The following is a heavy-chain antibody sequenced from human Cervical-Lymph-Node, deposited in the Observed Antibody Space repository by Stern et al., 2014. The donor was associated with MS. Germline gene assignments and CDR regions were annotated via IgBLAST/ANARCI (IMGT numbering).Heavy chain of an antibody. Sequence: MHLVESGSEVKKPGASVKVSCKASEYTHNNYLIHWVRQAPGQRPDWMGVINPSGATNYAQKVQDRVTMTTDASTSTFYMELSRLRSEDTAVYYCAVRYCSGGRCYSVPDVWGQGTTVIVSS. CDR1: EYTHNNYL. CDR3: AVRYCSGGRCYSVPDV. J-gene: IGHJ6*02. CDR2: INPSGAT. D-gene: IGHD2-15*01. V-gene: IGHV1-46*02.